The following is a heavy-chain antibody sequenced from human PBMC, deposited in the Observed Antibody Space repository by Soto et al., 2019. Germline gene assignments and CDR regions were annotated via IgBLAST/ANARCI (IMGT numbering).Heavy chain of an antibody. CDR1: GFTFSSYG. CDR3: ASVASDYYGSGSYYKIGGYYYYGMDV. J-gene: IGHJ6*02. Sequence: GGSLRLSCAASGFTFSSYGMHWVRQAPGKGLEWVAVIWYDGSNKYYADSVKGRFNISRDNSKNTLYLQRNSRGAVDTAVYYWASVASDYYGSGSYYKIGGYYYYGMDVWGQGTTVTVSS. CDR2: IWYDGSNK. V-gene: IGHV3-33*01. D-gene: IGHD3-10*01.